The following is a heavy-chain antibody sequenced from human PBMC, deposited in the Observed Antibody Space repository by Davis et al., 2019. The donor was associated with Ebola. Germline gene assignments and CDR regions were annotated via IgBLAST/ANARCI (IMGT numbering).Heavy chain of an antibody. Sequence: ASVKVSCKASGYTFTSYGISWVRQAPGQGLEWMGWISAYNGNTNYAQKLQGRVTMTTDTSTSTAYMELRSLRSDDTAVYYCAGYKRYCSGGSCDYWGQGTLVTVSS. CDR1: GYTFTSYG. J-gene: IGHJ4*02. D-gene: IGHD2-15*01. CDR2: ISAYNGNT. CDR3: AGYKRYCSGGSCDY. V-gene: IGHV1-18*01.